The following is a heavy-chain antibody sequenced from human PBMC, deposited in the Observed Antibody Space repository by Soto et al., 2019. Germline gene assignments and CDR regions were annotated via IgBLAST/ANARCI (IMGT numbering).Heavy chain of an antibody. Sequence: PSETLSLTCTVSCGSISSSSYCWGWIRQPPGKGLGWIGSIYYRGSTDYNPSLKSRVTVSVDTSKNQFSLKLSSVTAADTAVYYCARHPSDFWFDPWGQGTLVTVS. D-gene: IGHD2-21*02. CDR3: ARHPSDFWFDP. CDR1: CGSISSSSYC. CDR2: IYYRGST. J-gene: IGHJ5*02. V-gene: IGHV4-39*01.